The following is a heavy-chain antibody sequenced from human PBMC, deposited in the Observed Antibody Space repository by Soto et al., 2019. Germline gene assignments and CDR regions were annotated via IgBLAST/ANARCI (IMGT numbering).Heavy chain of an antibody. J-gene: IGHJ4*02. CDR2: IIPIFGTA. V-gene: IGHV1-69*01. Sequence: QVQLVQSGAEVKKPGSSVKVSCKASGGTFSSYAISWVRQAPGQGLEWMGGIIPIFGTANYAQKFQGRVKITADEYTSTAYMELSSLRSEDTAVYYCVREGASGSHIGYWGQGTLVTVSS. CDR1: GGTFSSYA. D-gene: IGHD3-22*01. CDR3: VREGASGSHIGY.